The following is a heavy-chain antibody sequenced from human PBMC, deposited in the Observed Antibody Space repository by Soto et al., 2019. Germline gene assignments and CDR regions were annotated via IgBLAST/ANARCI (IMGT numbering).Heavy chain of an antibody. J-gene: IGHJ3*02. CDR3: ASGSLGGYCSSTSCYTGAFDI. CDR1: GGSISSSNW. CDR2: IYHSGST. D-gene: IGHD2-2*02. Sequence: NPSETLSLTCAVSGGSISSSNWWSWVRQPPGKGLEWIGEIYHSGSTNYNPSLKSRVTISVDKSKNQCSLKLSSVTAADTAVYYCASGSLGGYCSSTSCYTGAFDIWGQGTMVTVS. V-gene: IGHV4-4*02.